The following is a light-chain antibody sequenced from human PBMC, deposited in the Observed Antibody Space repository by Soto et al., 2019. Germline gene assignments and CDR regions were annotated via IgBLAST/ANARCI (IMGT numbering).Light chain of an antibody. V-gene: IGLV2-14*01. CDR2: EVS. CDR1: SSDVGGYNY. CDR3: SSFTNRNTWV. Sequence: QSALTQPASVSGSPGQSITISCTGTSSDVGGYNYVSWYQQHPGKAPKLMIYEVSNRPSGVSNRFSGSKSGNTASLTISGLQPEDEADYYCSSFTNRNTWVFGGGTKVTVL. J-gene: IGLJ3*02.